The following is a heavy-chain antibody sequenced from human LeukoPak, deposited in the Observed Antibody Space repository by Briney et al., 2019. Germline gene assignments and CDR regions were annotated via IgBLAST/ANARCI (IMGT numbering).Heavy chain of an antibody. D-gene: IGHD2-21*01. CDR3: ARGPSYCGTNCYYYFEY. Sequence: PGRSLRLSCAASGFTFSSYGMHWVRQAPGKGLEWVAVISYDGSNKYYADSVKGRFTISRDNAKNSLYLRMNSLRAEDTAVYYCARGPSYCGTNCYYYFEYWGQGTLVTVSS. V-gene: IGHV3-30*03. CDR1: GFTFSSYG. J-gene: IGHJ4*02. CDR2: ISYDGSNK.